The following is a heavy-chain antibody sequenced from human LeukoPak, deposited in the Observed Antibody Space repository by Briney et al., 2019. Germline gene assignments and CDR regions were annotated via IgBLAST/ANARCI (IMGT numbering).Heavy chain of an antibody. CDR1: GFTFDDYA. Sequence: GGSLRLSCAASGFTFDDYAMHGVRQAPGKGLEWVSGISWNSGSIGYADSVKGRFTISRDNAKNSLYLQMNSLRAEDTALYYCAKVPKQQLAYWYFDLWGRGTLVTVSS. D-gene: IGHD6-13*01. J-gene: IGHJ2*01. V-gene: IGHV3-9*01. CDR2: ISWNSGSI. CDR3: AKVPKQQLAYWYFDL.